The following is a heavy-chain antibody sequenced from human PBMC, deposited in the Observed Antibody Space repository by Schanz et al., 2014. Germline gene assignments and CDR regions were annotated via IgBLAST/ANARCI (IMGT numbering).Heavy chain of an antibody. CDR2: ISSSSMYI. CDR3: ASDGAELYYFDD. D-gene: IGHD1-1*01. Sequence: EVRLVESGGGLVKPGGSLRLSCAASGFSFSTYGMTWVRQAPGKGLEWVSSISSSSMYIYQADSMRGRFTISRDNAKNSLYLQMNGLRAEDTAVFYCASDGAELYYFDDWGQGTLVTCSS. CDR1: GFSFSTYG. J-gene: IGHJ4*02. V-gene: IGHV3-21*01.